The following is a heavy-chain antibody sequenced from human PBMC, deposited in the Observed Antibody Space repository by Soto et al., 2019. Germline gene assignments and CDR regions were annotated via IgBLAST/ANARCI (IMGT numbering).Heavy chain of an antibody. Sequence: EVQLVESGGGLVQPGGSLRLSCAASGFTFSRYEMNWVRQAPGKGLEWGSYISSSGSTIYYADSVKGRFTISRDNAKNSLYLQMNSLRAEDTAVYYCARVWSAGDYYFDYWGQGTLVTVSS. D-gene: IGHD2-21*02. CDR3: ARVWSAGDYYFDY. J-gene: IGHJ4*02. CDR2: ISSSGSTI. CDR1: GFTFSRYE. V-gene: IGHV3-48*03.